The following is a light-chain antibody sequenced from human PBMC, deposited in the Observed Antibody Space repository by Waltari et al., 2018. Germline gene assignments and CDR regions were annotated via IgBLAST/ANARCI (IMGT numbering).Light chain of an antibody. CDR1: QGISNY. CDR2: AAS. CDR3: QQLNSYQWT. J-gene: IGKJ1*01. Sequence: IQLTQSPSSLSASVGDRVTITCRASQGISNYLAWYQQKPGKATKLLIYAASTLQSGVPSRFSGSSSGTAFTLAISSLQPEDFSTDYCQQLNSYQWTFGQGTKVEIK. V-gene: IGKV1-9*01.